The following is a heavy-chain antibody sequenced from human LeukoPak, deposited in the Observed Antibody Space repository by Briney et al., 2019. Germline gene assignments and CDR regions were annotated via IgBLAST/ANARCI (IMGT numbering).Heavy chain of an antibody. Sequence: TSETLSLTCTVSGGSISSYYWSWVRQPAGKGLEWIGRIYTSGSTNYNPSLKSRVTMSVDTSKNQFSLKLSSVTAADTAVYYCARSSITIFGVVISPFGYWGQGTLVPVSS. D-gene: IGHD3-3*01. CDR2: IYTSGST. CDR3: ARSSITIFGVVISPFGY. CDR1: GGSISSYY. J-gene: IGHJ4*02. V-gene: IGHV4-4*07.